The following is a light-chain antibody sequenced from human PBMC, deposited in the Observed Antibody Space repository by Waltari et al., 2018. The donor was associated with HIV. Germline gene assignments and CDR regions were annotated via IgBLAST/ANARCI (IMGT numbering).Light chain of an antibody. CDR1: QSVFFNSNNKNY. V-gene: IGKV4-1*01. CDR2: WAS. Sequence: DIVMTQSPDSLAVSLGERATINCKSSQSVFFNSNNKNYLAWYQQKPGQPPKLLIYWASTRESGVPDRFSGGGSGTDFTLTISSLQAEDVAVYYCQQYYTTSLFTFGPGTKVDIK. J-gene: IGKJ3*01. CDR3: QQYYTTSLFT.